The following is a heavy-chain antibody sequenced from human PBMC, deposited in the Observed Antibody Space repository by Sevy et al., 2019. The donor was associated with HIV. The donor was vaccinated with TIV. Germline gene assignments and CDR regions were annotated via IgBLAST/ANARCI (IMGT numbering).Heavy chain of an antibody. J-gene: IGHJ4*02. Sequence: GESLKISCKASGYTFTSYAMHWVRQAPGQRLEWMGWINAGNGNTKYSQKFQGRVTITRDTSASTAYMELSSLSSEDTAVYYCAREGSIAARPEYYFDYWGQGTLVTVSS. V-gene: IGHV1-3*01. CDR2: INAGNGNT. D-gene: IGHD6-6*01. CDR1: GYTFTSYA. CDR3: AREGSIAARPEYYFDY.